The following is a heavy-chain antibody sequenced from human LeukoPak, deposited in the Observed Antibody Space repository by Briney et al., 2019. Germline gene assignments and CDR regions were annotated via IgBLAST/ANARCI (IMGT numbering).Heavy chain of an antibody. J-gene: IGHJ5*02. D-gene: IGHD1-20*01. Sequence: PGRSLRLSCAASGFTFSDYYMSWIRQAPGKGLEWVSYISSSGSTIYYADSAKGRFTISRDSAKNSLYLQMNSLRAEDTAVYYCARHHITGTYWWFDPWGQGTLVTVSS. CDR2: ISSSGSTI. V-gene: IGHV3-11*01. CDR1: GFTFSDYY. CDR3: ARHHITGTYWWFDP.